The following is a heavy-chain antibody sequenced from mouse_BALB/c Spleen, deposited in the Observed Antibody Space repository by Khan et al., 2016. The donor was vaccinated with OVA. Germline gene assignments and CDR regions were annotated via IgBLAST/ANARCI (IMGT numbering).Heavy chain of an antibody. J-gene: IGHJ2*01. V-gene: IGHV1-7*01. CDR3: ARDRIDY. CDR1: GYTFTTYW. CDR2: INPTSGYT. Sequence: QLQQSGAELAKPGASVKMSCKASGYTFTTYWMHWVKQRPGQGLEWIGYINPTSGYTDYNQKFKDKATLTADKSSSTAYMQLSSLTSDDSAVYYCARDRIDYWGQGTTLTVSS.